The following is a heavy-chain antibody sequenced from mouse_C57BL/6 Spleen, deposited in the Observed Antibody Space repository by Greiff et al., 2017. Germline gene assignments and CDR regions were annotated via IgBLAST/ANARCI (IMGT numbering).Heavy chain of an antibody. CDR1: GYSITSGYY. V-gene: IGHV3-6*01. Sequence: EVQLVESGPGLVKPSQSLSLTCSVTGYSITSGYYWNWIRQFPGNKLEWMGYISYDGSNNYNPSLKNRISITRDTSKNQFFLKLNSVTTEDTATYYCARDEGGYDGPAWFAYWGQGTLVTVSA. CDR3: ARDEGGYDGPAWFAY. D-gene: IGHD2-2*01. CDR2: ISYDGSN. J-gene: IGHJ3*01.